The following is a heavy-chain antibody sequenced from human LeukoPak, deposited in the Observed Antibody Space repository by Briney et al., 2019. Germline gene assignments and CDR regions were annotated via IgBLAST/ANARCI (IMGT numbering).Heavy chain of an antibody. V-gene: IGHV4-38-2*01. Sequence: PSQTLSLTCAVSGYSISNGYYWGWIRQPPGKGLEWIGSIDHSGNTFYNPSLKSRVTISVDTSKNQFSLKLSSVTAADTAVYYCAIGGSSGYSLLYYFDYWGQGTLVTVSS. D-gene: IGHD3-22*01. CDR1: GYSISNGYY. CDR2: IDHSGNT. CDR3: AIGGSSGYSLLYYFDY. J-gene: IGHJ4*02.